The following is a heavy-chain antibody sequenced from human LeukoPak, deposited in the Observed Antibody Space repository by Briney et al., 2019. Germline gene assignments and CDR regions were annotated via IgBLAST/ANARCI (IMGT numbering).Heavy chain of an antibody. CDR3: AKRRTTVITMDYFDY. CDR1: GFTFSSYG. J-gene: IGHJ4*02. Sequence: GGSLRLSCAASGFTFSSYGMHWVRQAPGKGLEWVAFIRYDGSNKYYADSVKGRFTISRDNSKNTLYLQMSSLRGEDTAVYYCAKRRTTVITMDYFDYWGQGTLVTVSS. D-gene: IGHD4-17*01. CDR2: IRYDGSNK. V-gene: IGHV3-30*02.